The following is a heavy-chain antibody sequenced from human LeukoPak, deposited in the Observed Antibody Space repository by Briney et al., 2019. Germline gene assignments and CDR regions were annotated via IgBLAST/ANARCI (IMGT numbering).Heavy chain of an antibody. CDR1: GGTFSSYA. CDR2: IIPIFGTA. V-gene: IGHV1-69*05. CDR3: ARDVGGSYYYYFDY. Sequence: SVKVSCRASGGTFSSYAISRVRQAPGQGLEWMGRIIPIFGTANYAQKFQGRVTITTDESTSTAYMELSSLRSEDTAVYYCARDVGGSYYYYFDYWGQGTLVTVSS. D-gene: IGHD1-26*01. J-gene: IGHJ4*02.